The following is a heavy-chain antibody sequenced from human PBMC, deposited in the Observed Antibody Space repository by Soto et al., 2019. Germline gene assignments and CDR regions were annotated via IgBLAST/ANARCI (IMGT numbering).Heavy chain of an antibody. J-gene: IGHJ4*02. CDR2: IYYSGST. V-gene: IGHV4-59*01. CDR1: GGSISSYY. Sequence: SETLSLTCAVSGGSISSYYWSWIRQPPGKGLEWIGYIYYSGSTNYNPSLKSRVTISVDTSKSQFSLKLSSVTAADTAVYYCATGRYDSSGYYDYWGQGTLVTVSS. D-gene: IGHD3-22*01. CDR3: ATGRYDSSGYYDY.